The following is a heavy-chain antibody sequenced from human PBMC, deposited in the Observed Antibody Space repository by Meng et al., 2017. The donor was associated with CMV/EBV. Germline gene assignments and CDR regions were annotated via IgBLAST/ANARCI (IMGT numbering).Heavy chain of an antibody. D-gene: IGHD3-16*01. Sequence: GESLKISCAASGFTFSSYWMSWVRQAPGKGLEWVANIKQDGSEKYYVDSVKGRFTISRDNAKNSLYLQMSSLRAEDTAVYYCARKKGGFRPAANGVGYYYYGMDVWGQGTTVTVSS. CDR2: IKQDGSEK. J-gene: IGHJ6*02. CDR3: ARKKGGFRPAANGVGYYYYGMDV. CDR1: GFTFSSYW. V-gene: IGHV3-7*01.